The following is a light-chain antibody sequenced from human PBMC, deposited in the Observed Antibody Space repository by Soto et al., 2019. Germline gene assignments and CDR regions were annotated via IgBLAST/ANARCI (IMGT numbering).Light chain of an antibody. J-gene: IGKJ1*01. CDR2: DAS. Sequence: IRMTQSPPSLSAATGDRVTISCRASQSISTYLAWYQQKPGKAPKLLIYDASSLESGVPSRFSGSGSGTEFTLTITSLQSDDVATYYCQQYNSYSWAFGQGTKVDIK. CDR3: QQYNSYSWA. V-gene: IGKV1-8*01. CDR1: QSISTY.